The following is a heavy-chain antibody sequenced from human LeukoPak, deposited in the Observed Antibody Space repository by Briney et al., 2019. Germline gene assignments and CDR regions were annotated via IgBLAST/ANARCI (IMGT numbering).Heavy chain of an antibody. CDR3: ARHYSYGLDYYFYYRDV. V-gene: IGHV5-51*01. CDR1: GSRFTIYW. Sequence: GEPLKISCMGSGSRFTIYWIGWVRHMPGKSLGWMGIIYPGDSATRDSPSFQGQVTISADKSILTADLQWSSLKASDTAMYYCARHYSYGLDYYFYYRDVWGKGTTVTVSS. D-gene: IGHD5-18*01. CDR2: IYPGDSAT. J-gene: IGHJ6*03.